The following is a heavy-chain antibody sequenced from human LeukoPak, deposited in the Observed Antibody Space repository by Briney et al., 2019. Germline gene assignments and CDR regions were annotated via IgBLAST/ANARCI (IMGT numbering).Heavy chain of an antibody. J-gene: IGHJ4*02. CDR3: ARDRATSGLDY. D-gene: IGHD5-12*01. V-gene: IGHV1-69*04. CDR1: GGTFSSYA. Sequence: ASVKVSCTASGGTFSSYAISWVRQAPGQGLEWMGRIIPILGIANYAQKFQGRVTITADKSTSTAYMELSSLRSEDTAVYYCARDRATSGLDYWGQGTLVTVSS. CDR2: IIPILGIA.